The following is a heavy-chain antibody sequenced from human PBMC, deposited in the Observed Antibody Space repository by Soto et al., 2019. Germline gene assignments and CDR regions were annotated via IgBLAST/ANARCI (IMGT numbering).Heavy chain of an antibody. CDR2: ISSSGSTI. J-gene: IGHJ4*02. CDR3: ASPGLDGDFPFDH. D-gene: IGHD4-17*01. V-gene: IGHV3-11*01. Sequence: QVQLLESGGGLVKPGGSLRLSCTASGFSFRDYFMNWIRQAPGKGLEWLSHISSSGSTIYYADSVKGRFTISRDNAKNSLYLQINPLKAEDTAVFYCASPGLDGDFPFDHWGQGVLVSVSS. CDR1: GFSFRDYF.